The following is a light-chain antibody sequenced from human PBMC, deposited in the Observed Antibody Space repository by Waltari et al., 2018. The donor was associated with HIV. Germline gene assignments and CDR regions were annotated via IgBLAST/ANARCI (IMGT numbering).Light chain of an antibody. V-gene: IGLV3-21*04. CDR3: QVWDTNSHHPGV. CDR2: DDS. J-gene: IGLJ3*02. CDR1: NIGSKS. Sequence: SYVLTQPPSVSVAPGKTARITCGGNNIGSKSVHWYQQKPGKAPVLVIYDDSDRPSGRPERFSGSNSGNTATLTSSRVEAGDEADYYCQVWDTNSHHPGVFGGGTKLTVL.